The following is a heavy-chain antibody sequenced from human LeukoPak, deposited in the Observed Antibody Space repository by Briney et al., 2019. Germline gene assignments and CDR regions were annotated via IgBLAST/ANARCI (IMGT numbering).Heavy chain of an antibody. CDR2: IYYSGST. Sequence: SETLSLTCTVSGGSISSYYWSWIRQPPGKGLEWIGYIYYSGSTYYNPSLKSRVAISVDTSKNQFSLKLTSVTAADTAVYYCARAFESVGASIRKFDYWGQGTLVTVSS. D-gene: IGHD1-26*01. V-gene: IGHV4-59*12. CDR1: GGSISSYY. CDR3: ARAFESVGASIRKFDY. J-gene: IGHJ4*02.